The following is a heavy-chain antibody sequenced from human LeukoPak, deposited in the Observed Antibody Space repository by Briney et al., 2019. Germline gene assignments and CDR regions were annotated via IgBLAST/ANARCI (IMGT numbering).Heavy chain of an antibody. CDR2: ISGSGGST. Sequence: GGSLRLSCAASGFTFSSYDMSWVRQAPGKGLEWVSAISGSGGSTYYADSVKGRFTISRDNSKNSLYLQMNSLRSEDTALYYCAKDVRGSTSWYGLDYWGQGTLVTVSS. D-gene: IGHD6-13*01. J-gene: IGHJ4*02. CDR1: GFTFSSYD. V-gene: IGHV3-23*01. CDR3: AKDVRGSTSWYGLDY.